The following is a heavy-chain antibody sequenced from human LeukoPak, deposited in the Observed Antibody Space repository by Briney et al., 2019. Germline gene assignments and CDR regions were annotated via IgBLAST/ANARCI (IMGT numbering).Heavy chain of an antibody. D-gene: IGHD2-15*01. CDR2: IYYSGST. CDR1: GGSISSYY. J-gene: IGHJ6*04. CDR3: ARVRDLGCSGGSCYDNYYYGMDV. V-gene: IGHV4-59*01. Sequence: PSETLSLTCTVSGGSISSYYWSRIRQPPGKGLEWIGYIYYSGSTNYNPSLKSRVTISVDTSKNQFSLKLSSVTAADTAVYYCARVRDLGCSGGSCYDNYYYGMDVWGKGTTVTVSS.